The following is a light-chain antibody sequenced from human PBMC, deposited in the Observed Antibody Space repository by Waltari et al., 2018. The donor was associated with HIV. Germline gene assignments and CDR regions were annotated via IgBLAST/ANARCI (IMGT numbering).Light chain of an antibody. Sequence: DLQVPQSPSSLSASVGDTVTIACRPSQRNLTYLNWYQQRPEKAPKLLIYGTSTSQSGVPARFSGFGSGTDFTLTIRTLQPEDFATYYCQQSFAPPRTFGHGTKVEV. CDR2: GTS. J-gene: IGKJ1*01. CDR3: QQSFAPPRT. CDR1: QRNLTY. V-gene: IGKV1-39*01.